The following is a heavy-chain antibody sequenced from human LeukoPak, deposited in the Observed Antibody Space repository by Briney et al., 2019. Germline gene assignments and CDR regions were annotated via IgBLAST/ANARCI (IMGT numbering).Heavy chain of an antibody. CDR2: IWYDGSNK. V-gene: IGHV3-33*08. Sequence: GGSLRLSCAASGFTVSSYGMHWVRQAPGKGLEWVAVIWYDGSNKYYADSVKGRFTISRDNSKNTLYLQMNSLRAEDTAVYYCARDRGITMVRGVIITPDYWGQGTLVTVSS. D-gene: IGHD3-10*01. CDR1: GFTVSSYG. J-gene: IGHJ4*02. CDR3: ARDRGITMVRGVIITPDY.